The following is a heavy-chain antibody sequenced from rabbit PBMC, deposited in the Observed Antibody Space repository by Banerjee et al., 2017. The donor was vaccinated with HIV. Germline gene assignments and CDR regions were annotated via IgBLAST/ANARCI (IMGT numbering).Heavy chain of an antibody. CDR2: INTSSGNT. V-gene: IGHV1S45*01. Sequence: QEQLVESGGGLVQPGGSLKLSCKASAFSFSNKYVMCWVRQAPGKGLEWIACINTSSGNTVYATWAKGRFTISKTSWTTVTLQMTSLTAADTATYFCASRNVVTNTILWGQGTLVTVS. CDR3: ASRNVVTNTIL. J-gene: IGHJ3*01. D-gene: IGHD2-1*01. CDR1: AFSFSNKYV.